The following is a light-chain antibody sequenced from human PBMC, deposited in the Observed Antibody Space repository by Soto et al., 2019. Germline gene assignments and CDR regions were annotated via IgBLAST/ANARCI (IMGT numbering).Light chain of an antibody. J-gene: IGLJ2*01. CDR3: AAWDDSLIGSV. CDR2: NND. CDR1: NSNIGSNT. Sequence: QSALTQPPSASGTPGQRVTISCSGSNSNIGSNTVNWYQQLPGTAPKLLIYNNDQRPSGVPDRFSGSKSGTSASLAISGLQSEDEADYYCAAWDDSLIGSVFGGGTKLTVL. V-gene: IGLV1-44*01.